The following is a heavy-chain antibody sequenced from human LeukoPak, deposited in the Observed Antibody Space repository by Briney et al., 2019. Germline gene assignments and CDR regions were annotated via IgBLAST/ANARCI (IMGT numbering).Heavy chain of an antibody. CDR3: ARSVGLFQSDY. J-gene: IGHJ4*02. CDR1: GFTFSSYG. CDR2: IWYDGSNK. Sequence: PGGSLRLSCAASGFTFSSYGMHWVRQAPDKGLEWVAVIWYDGSNKYYADSVKGRFTISRDNSKNTLYLQMNSLRAEDTAVYYCARSVGLFQSDYWGQGTLVTVSS. D-gene: IGHD3-10*01. V-gene: IGHV3-33*01.